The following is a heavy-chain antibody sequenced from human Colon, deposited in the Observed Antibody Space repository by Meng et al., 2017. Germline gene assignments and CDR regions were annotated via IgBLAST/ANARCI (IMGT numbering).Heavy chain of an antibody. CDR3: SRQTESTHDF. Sequence: GESPKISCAASGFTFSGSHMHWVRQVSGKGLEWVGHIRSKSDNYATAYAASVEGRFTISRDDSKNTAYLHMNSLKTEDTAVYYCSRQTESTHDFWGQGTLVTVSS. CDR1: GFTFSGSH. V-gene: IGHV3-73*01. CDR2: IRSKSDNYAT. J-gene: IGHJ4*02.